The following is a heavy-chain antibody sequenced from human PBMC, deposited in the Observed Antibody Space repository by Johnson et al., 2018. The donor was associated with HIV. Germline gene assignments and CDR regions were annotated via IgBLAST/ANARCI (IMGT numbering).Heavy chain of an antibody. J-gene: IGHJ3*02. V-gene: IGHV3-7*05. D-gene: IGHD2-21*02. CDR3: ARVGGYCGGDCYAFDI. CDR2: IKQDGSEK. Sequence: EVQLLVSGGGLVQPGGSLRLSCAASGFTFSSYWMSWVRQAPGKGLEWVANIKQDGSEKYYADSVKGRFTISRDNAKNSLYLQMKRLRAEDTALYYCARVGGYCGGDCYAFDIWGQGTMVSVSS. CDR1: GFTFSSYW.